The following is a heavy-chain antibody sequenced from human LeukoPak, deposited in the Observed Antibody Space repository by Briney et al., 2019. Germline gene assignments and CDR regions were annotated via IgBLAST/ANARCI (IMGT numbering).Heavy chain of an antibody. J-gene: IGHJ4*02. Sequence: SETLSLTCTVSNDSISSGDYYWNWIRQPPGKGLEWIGYIFHRGGTSYNPSLKSRILFSVDTSQNQFSLKLNSVTAADTAVYYCARHGGHWEYTAMAYFDYWGQGTLVTVSS. V-gene: IGHV4-30-4*01. D-gene: IGHD5-18*01. CDR1: NDSISSGDYY. CDR2: IFHRGGT. CDR3: ARHGGHWEYTAMAYFDY.